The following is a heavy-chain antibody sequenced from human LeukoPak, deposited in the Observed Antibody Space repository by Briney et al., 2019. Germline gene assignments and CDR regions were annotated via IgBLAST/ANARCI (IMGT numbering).Heavy chain of an antibody. D-gene: IGHD5-24*01. Sequence: GGSLRLSCAASGFTFSSYEMNWVRQAPGKGLEWVSYISSSGSTIYYADSAKGRFTISRDNAKNSLSLQMNSLRAEDTAVYYCARVGDGYNSLDYWGQGTLVTVSS. CDR1: GFTFSSYE. J-gene: IGHJ4*02. CDR3: ARVGDGYNSLDY. CDR2: ISSSGSTI. V-gene: IGHV3-48*03.